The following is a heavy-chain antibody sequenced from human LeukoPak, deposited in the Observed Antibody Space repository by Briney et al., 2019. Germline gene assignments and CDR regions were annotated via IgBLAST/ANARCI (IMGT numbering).Heavy chain of an antibody. J-gene: IGHJ4*02. CDR3: ARRPLEYYYGAAPPDY. CDR2: ISAYNGNT. V-gene: IGHV1-18*01. CDR1: GYTFTSYG. D-gene: IGHD3-10*01. Sequence: ASVKVSCKASGYTFTSYGISRVRQAPGQGLEWMGWISAYNGNTNYAQKLQGRVTMTTDTSTSTAYMELRSLRSDDTAVYYCARRPLEYYYGAAPPDYWGQGTLVTVSS.